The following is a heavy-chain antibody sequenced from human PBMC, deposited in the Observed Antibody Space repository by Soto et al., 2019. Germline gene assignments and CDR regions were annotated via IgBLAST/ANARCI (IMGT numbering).Heavy chain of an antibody. CDR3: ARIPYSSSWPAYYMDV. V-gene: IGHV3-21*01. CDR1: GFTFSSYS. CDR2: ISSSSSYI. D-gene: IGHD6-13*01. Sequence: EVQLVESGGGLVKPGGSLRLSCAASGFTFSSYSMNWVRQAPGKGLEWVSSISSSSSYIYYADSVKGRFTISRDNAKNSRYLQMNSLRAEDTAVYYCARIPYSSSWPAYYMDVWGKGTTVTVSS. J-gene: IGHJ6*03.